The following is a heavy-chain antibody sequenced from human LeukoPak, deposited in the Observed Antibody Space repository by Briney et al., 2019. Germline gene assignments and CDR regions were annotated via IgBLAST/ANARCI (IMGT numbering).Heavy chain of an antibody. CDR1: GFTFSSYA. V-gene: IGHV3-23*01. Sequence: GGSLRLSCAASGFTFSSYAMSWVRQAPGKGLEWVSAISGSGGSTYYADYVNGRFTISRDNSKNTLYLQMNSLRAEDTAVYYCAKEGRSSHFYYGMDVWGQGTTVTVSS. D-gene: IGHD3-16*02. CDR2: ISGSGGST. CDR3: AKEGRSSHFYYGMDV. J-gene: IGHJ6*02.